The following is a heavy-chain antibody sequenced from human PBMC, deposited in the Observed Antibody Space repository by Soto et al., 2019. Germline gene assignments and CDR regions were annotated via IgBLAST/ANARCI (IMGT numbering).Heavy chain of an antibody. CDR1: GGSISSYY. CDR2: IYYSGST. Sequence: PSETLSLTCTVSGGSISSYYWSWIRQPPGKGLEWIGYIYYSGSTNYNPSLKSRVTISLDTSKNQFSLKLSSVTAADTAVYYGARQADGSDWGFDAWGQGTLVTVSS. J-gene: IGHJ4*02. CDR3: ARQADGSDWGFDA. V-gene: IGHV4-59*08. D-gene: IGHD5-12*01.